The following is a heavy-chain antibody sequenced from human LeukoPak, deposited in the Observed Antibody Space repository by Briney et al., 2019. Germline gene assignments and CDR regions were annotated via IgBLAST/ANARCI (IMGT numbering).Heavy chain of an antibody. CDR1: GFTFSSYT. V-gene: IGHV3-48*01. CDR3: ARFDGADGYFDAFDI. D-gene: IGHD1-1*01. Sequence: GSLRLSCAASGFTFSSYTMNWVRQPPGKGLEWVSNIGTSSTTIYYADSVKGRFTISRDNSKNTLYLQMNSLRAEDTAVYYCARFDGADGYFDAFDIWGQGTMVTVSS. CDR2: IGTSSTTI. J-gene: IGHJ3*02.